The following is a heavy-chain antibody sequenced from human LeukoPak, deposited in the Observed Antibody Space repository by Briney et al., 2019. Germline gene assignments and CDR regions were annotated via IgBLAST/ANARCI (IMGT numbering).Heavy chain of an antibody. V-gene: IGHV3-53*01. J-gene: IGHJ4*02. CDR1: GYTVSSTY. Sequence: GGSLRLSCAASGYTVSSTYMSWVRQAPGKGLEWVSIIYSSGSTYYADSVKGRFTISRDNSKNTLYLQMNSLRAEDTAVYYCAKGHCTNGICWLDWGQGTLVTVSS. CDR2: IYSSGST. D-gene: IGHD2-8*01. CDR3: AKGHCTNGICWLD.